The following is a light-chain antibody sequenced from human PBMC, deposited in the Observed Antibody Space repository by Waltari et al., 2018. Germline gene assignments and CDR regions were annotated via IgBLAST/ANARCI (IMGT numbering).Light chain of an antibody. CDR2: RNN. CDR3: TAWDSSLNAHV. J-gene: IGLJ1*01. Sequence: QAGLTQPPSVSKGLRQTATLTCPGNSNNVGNLGAAWLQQDQGHPPKLLSYRNNNRPSGVSERFSASRSGNTASLTITGLQPEDEADYYCTAWDSSLNAHVFGTGTKVTVL. CDR1: SNNVGNLG. V-gene: IGLV10-54*04.